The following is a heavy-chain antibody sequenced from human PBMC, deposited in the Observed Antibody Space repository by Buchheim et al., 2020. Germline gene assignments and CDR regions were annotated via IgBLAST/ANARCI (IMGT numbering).Heavy chain of an antibody. CDR1: GYSFATYW. J-gene: IGHJ4*02. Sequence: EVQLVQSGAEVKKPGESLRISCKGSGYSFATYWISWVRQMPGKGLEWMGRIDPSDSYTDYRPSFQGHVTLSVDKSIRTAYLQWSSLKASDTAIYYCARGASPWAFDYWGQGTL. D-gene: IGHD1-26*01. V-gene: IGHV5-10-1*03. CDR2: IDPSDSYT. CDR3: ARGASPWAFDY.